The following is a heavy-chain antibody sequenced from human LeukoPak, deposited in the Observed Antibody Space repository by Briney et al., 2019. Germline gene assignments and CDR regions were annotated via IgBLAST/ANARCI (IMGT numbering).Heavy chain of an antibody. J-gene: IGHJ4*02. CDR1: GFTFSSYT. Sequence: GGSLRLSCAASGFTFSSYTMSWVRQAPGKGLEWVSLIGGSGDSTYYADSVKGRFTISRDKSKNTLYLRMNSLRADDTAVYYCAKEGPGGGGYFDDWGQGTLVTVSS. CDR2: IGGSGDST. V-gene: IGHV3-23*01. CDR3: AKEGPGGGGYFDD. D-gene: IGHD3-16*01.